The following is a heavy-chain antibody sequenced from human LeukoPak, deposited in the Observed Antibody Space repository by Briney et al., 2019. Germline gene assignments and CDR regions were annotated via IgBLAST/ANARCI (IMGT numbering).Heavy chain of an antibody. CDR2: IYSGGST. J-gene: IGHJ4*02. CDR3: ARDEASVNGYYDSSGYSFDY. CDR1: GFTVSSNY. Sequence: GGSLRLSCAASGFTVSSNYMSWVRQAPGKGLEWVSVIYSGGSTYYADSVKGRFTISRDNSKNTLYLQMSSLGAEDTAVYYCARDEASVNGYYDSSGYSFDYWGQGTLVTVSS. V-gene: IGHV3-53*01. D-gene: IGHD3-22*01.